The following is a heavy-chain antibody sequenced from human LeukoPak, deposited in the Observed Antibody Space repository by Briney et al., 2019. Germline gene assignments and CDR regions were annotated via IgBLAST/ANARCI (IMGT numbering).Heavy chain of an antibody. J-gene: IGHJ4*02. D-gene: IGHD5-24*01. Sequence: SETLSLTCTVSGGSISSYCWSWIRQPPGEGLEWIGYIYYSGNTNYNPSLKSRVTISVDTSKNQFSLKLSSVTAADTAVYYCARVKDGYNRDYYFDYWGQGTLVTVSS. V-gene: IGHV4-59*01. CDR3: ARVKDGYNRDYYFDY. CDR1: GGSISSYC. CDR2: IYYSGNT.